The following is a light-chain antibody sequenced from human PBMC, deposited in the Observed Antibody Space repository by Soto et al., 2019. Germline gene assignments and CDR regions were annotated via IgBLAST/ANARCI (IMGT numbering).Light chain of an antibody. V-gene: IGKV3-15*01. CDR1: QSVGTN. J-gene: IGKJ4*01. Sequence: EIVMTQSPVTLSVSPGERATLSCRASQSVGTNLAWYQQKPGQAPGLLISGASTRAPGIPDRCSGSGSGTEFTLTISRLQSQDFAIYYCQQYDDWPQLTFGGGTKLEIK. CDR3: QQYDDWPQLT. CDR2: GAS.